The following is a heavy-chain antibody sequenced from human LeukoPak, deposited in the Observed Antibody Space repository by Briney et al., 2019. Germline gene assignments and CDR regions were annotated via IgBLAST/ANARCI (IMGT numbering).Heavy chain of an antibody. V-gene: IGHV5-51*01. Sequence: GESLKISCKGSGYIFTTYWIGWVRQMPGKGLEWVGIIYPGDSDTRYSPSFQVQVTISADKSISTAYLQWSSLKASDTAMYFCARWSGSSGWYGAFDIWGPGTMVTVSS. CDR1: GYIFTTYW. CDR2: IYPGDSDT. CDR3: ARWSGSSGWYGAFDI. D-gene: IGHD6-19*01. J-gene: IGHJ3*02.